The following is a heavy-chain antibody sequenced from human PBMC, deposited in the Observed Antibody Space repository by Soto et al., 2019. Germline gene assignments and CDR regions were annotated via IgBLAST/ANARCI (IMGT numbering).Heavy chain of an antibody. V-gene: IGHV4-34*01. Sequence: TLSLTCAIYGGSFSRYYWNWIRQPPGEGLEWIGEINHSGSTNYNPSLKSRVTISVDTSRNQFSLKLSSVTAADTAVYYCARGLSITNTFYYYYAMDVWGQGTTVTVS. CDR1: GGSFSRYY. CDR3: ARGLSITNTFYYYYAMDV. D-gene: IGHD2-8*01. CDR2: INHSGST. J-gene: IGHJ6*02.